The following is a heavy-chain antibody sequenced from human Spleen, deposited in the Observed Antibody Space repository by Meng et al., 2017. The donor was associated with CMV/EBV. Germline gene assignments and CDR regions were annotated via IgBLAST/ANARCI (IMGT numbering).Heavy chain of an antibody. CDR2: INHSGST. Sequence: VYGGSFSGYCWSWIRQPPGKGLEWIGEINHSGSTNYNPSLKSRVTISIDTSKNQFSLKLSSVTAADTAVYYCARSGIIAAAGFYGYWGQGTLVTVSS. V-gene: IGHV4-34*01. CDR1: GGSFSGYC. D-gene: IGHD6-13*01. J-gene: IGHJ4*02. CDR3: ARSGIIAAAGFYGY.